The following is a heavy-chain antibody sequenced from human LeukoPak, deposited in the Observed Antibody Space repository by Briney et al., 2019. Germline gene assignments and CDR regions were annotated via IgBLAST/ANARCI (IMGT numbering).Heavy chain of an antibody. CDR2: ISYDGSNK. J-gene: IGHJ6*02. Sequence: GGSLRLSCAASGFTFSSYGLHWVRQAPGKGLEWVAVISYDGSNKYYADSVKGRFTISRDNSKNTLYLQMNSLRAEDTAVYYCAKPYSSGWYGYYYYYGMDVWGQGTTVTVSS. V-gene: IGHV3-30*18. CDR3: AKPYSSGWYGYYYYYGMDV. CDR1: GFTFSSYG. D-gene: IGHD6-19*01.